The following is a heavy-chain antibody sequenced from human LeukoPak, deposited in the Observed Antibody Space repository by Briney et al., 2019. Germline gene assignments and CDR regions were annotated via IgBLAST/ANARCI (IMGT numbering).Heavy chain of an antibody. CDR3: AREGDGYIYGDFDY. V-gene: IGHV1-69*04. Sequence: ASVKVSCKASGGTFSSYAISWVRQAPGQGLEWMGRTIPILGIANYAQKFQGRVTITADKSTSTAYMELRSLRSDDTAVYYCAREGDGYIYGDFDYWGQGTLVTVSS. D-gene: IGHD5-24*01. J-gene: IGHJ4*02. CDR1: GGTFSSYA. CDR2: TIPILGIA.